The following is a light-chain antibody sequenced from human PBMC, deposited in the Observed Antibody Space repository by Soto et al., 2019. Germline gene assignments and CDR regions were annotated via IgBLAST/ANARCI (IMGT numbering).Light chain of an antibody. CDR2: AVT. CDR1: SSDVGGYNY. Sequence: QSVLTQPASVSGSPGQSITISCTGTSSDVGGYNYVSWYQQHPGKAPKLMIYAVTDRPSGVSSRFSGSKSGNTASLTISGLQAEDEADYYCSSYTSSSTLFGTGT. CDR3: SSYTSSSTL. V-gene: IGLV2-14*01. J-gene: IGLJ1*01.